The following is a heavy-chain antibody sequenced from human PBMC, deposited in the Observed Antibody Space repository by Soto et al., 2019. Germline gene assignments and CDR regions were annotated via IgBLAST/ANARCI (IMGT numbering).Heavy chain of an antibody. J-gene: IGHJ6*03. Sequence: SETLSLTCTVSGGSISSYYWSWIRQPPGKGLEWIGYIYYSGSTNYNPSLKSRVTISVDTSKNQFSLKLSSVTAADTAVYYCARGGHSGYDYGDYYYYMDVWGKGTTVTVS. CDR3: ARGGHSGYDYGDYYYYMDV. V-gene: IGHV4-59*01. D-gene: IGHD5-12*01. CDR1: GGSISSYY. CDR2: IYYSGST.